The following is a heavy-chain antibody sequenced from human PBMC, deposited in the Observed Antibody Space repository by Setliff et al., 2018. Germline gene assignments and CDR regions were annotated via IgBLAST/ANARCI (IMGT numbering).Heavy chain of an antibody. V-gene: IGHV4-61*09. CDR2: FHTGGST. D-gene: IGHD3-3*01. J-gene: IGHJ5*02. CDR3: XXXXPTVTFFRVLVISWWDP. CDR1: GDSISSGSYY. Sequence: PSETLSLTCTVSGDSISSGSYYWTWIRQPAGKGLEWIGHFHTGGSTNYSRSLRSRVSIXXXTSXXXXXXXXXXXXXXXXXXXXXXXXXPTVTFFRVLVISWWDPWGQGSLVTVSS.